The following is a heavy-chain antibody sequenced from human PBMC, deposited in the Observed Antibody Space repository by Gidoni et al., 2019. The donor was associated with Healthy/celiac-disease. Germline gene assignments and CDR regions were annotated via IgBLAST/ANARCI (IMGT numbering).Heavy chain of an antibody. CDR2: IDWDDDK. D-gene: IGHD1-7*01. CDR3: ARFITGTTSLNYYFDY. J-gene: IGHJ4*02. V-gene: IGHV2-70*15. Sequence: QVTLRESGPALVKPTQTLTLTCTFSAFSLSTSGMCVSWIRQPPGKALEWLARIDWDDDKYYSTSLKTRLTISKDTSKNQVVLTMTNMDPVDTATYYCARFITGTTSLNYYFDYWGQGTLVTVSS. CDR1: AFSLSTSGMC.